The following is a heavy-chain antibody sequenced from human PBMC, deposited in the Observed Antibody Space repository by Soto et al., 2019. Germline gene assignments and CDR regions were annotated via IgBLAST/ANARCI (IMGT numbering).Heavy chain of an antibody. Sequence: ESGGGVVQPGRSLRLSCAASGFTFSSYAMHWVRQAPGKGLEWVAVISYDGSNKYYADSVKGRFTISRDNSKNTLYLQMNSLRAEDTAVYYCARDRWVVVVAAPFDYWGQGTLVTVSS. CDR1: GFTFSSYA. V-gene: IGHV3-30-3*01. CDR2: ISYDGSNK. D-gene: IGHD2-15*01. J-gene: IGHJ4*02. CDR3: ARDRWVVVVAAPFDY.